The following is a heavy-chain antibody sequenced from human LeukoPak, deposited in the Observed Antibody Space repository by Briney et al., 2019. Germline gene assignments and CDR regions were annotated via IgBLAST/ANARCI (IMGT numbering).Heavy chain of an antibody. D-gene: IGHD3-10*01. Sequence: PSETLSLTCTVSGGSVSSGTYYWSWIRQPPGEGPEWIGYIYYSGSTNYNPSLESRVTISVDTSKNQFSLKLSSVTAADTAVYYCARVEWFGELSPFDIWGQGTMVTVSS. CDR1: GGSVSSGTYY. V-gene: IGHV4-61*01. CDR3: ARVEWFGELSPFDI. CDR2: IYYSGST. J-gene: IGHJ3*02.